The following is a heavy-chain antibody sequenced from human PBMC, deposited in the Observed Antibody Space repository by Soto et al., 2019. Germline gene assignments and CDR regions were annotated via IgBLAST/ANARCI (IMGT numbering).Heavy chain of an antibody. V-gene: IGHV3-53*01. CDR3: ERGYGMDV. CDR2: LNSAAKT. CDR1: GIIVSKNY. J-gene: IGHJ6*02. Sequence: EGQLVESGGGLVRPGGSLRLSWEAYGIIVSKNYMSWVRQAPGKGLEWVSLLNSAAKTYYADSVKGRFTVSRDNFTNTLYLQMDGLTGDDTAIYFCERGYGMDVWGQGTTVTVSS.